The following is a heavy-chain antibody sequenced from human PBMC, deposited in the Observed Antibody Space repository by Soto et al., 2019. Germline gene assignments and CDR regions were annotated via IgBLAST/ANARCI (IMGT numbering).Heavy chain of an antibody. CDR1: GFTVSSNY. D-gene: IGHD6-13*01. CDR3: ARETAAAGTSYYYYMDV. J-gene: IGHJ6*03. CDR2: IYGGGST. V-gene: IGHV3-66*01. Sequence: GSLRLSCAASGFTVSSNYMSWVRQAPGKGLEWVSVIYGGGSTYYADSVKGRFTISRDNSKNTLYLQMNSLRAEDTAVYYCARETAAAGTSYYYYMDVWGKGTTVTVSS.